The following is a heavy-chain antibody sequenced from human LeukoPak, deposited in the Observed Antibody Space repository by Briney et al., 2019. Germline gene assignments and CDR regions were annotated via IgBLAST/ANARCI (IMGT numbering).Heavy chain of an antibody. V-gene: IGHV4-59*01. Sequence: PSETLSLTCTVSGGSISSYYWSWIRQPPGKGLEWIGYIYYSGSTNYNPSLKSRVTISVDTSKNQFSLKLSSVTAADTAVYYCARVERWLQSYFDYWGQGTLDTVSS. CDR3: ARVERWLQSYFDY. CDR1: GGSISSYY. J-gene: IGHJ4*02. D-gene: IGHD5-24*01. CDR2: IYYSGST.